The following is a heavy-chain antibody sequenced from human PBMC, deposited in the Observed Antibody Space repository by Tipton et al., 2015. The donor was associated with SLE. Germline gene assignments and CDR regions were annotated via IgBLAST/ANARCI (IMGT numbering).Heavy chain of an antibody. J-gene: IGHJ5*02. CDR1: GDSISRINW. V-gene: IGHV4-4*02. CDR2: IYHTGST. CDR3: ARRRAATGLFSGRGWFDP. Sequence: TLSLTCAVSGDSISRINWWSWVRQPPGKGLEWIGEIYHTGSTHYNPPLKSRVTMSMDKSKNYFSLRLTSVTAADTAIYYCARRRAATGLFSGRGWFDPWGQGTLVTVSS. D-gene: IGHD6-25*01.